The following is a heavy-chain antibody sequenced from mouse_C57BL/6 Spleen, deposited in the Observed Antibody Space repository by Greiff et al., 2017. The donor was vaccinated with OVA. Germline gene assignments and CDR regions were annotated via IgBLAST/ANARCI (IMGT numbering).Heavy chain of an antibody. J-gene: IGHJ2*01. CDR1: GYTFTSYW. CDR2: IYPGSGST. Sequence: VKLQQSGAELVKPGASVKMSCKASGYTFTSYWITWVKQRPGQGLEWIGDIYPGSGSTNYNEKFKSKATLTVDTSSSTAYMQLSSLTSEDSAVYYCARYDGYYPSWFDYWGQGTTLTVSS. V-gene: IGHV1-55*01. D-gene: IGHD2-3*01. CDR3: ARYDGYYPSWFDY.